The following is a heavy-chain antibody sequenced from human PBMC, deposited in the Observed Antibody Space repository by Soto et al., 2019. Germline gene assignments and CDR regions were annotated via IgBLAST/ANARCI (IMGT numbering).Heavy chain of an antibody. Sequence: QVQLQESGPGLVKPSQTLSLTCTVSGGSISSGGYYWSWIRQHPGKGLEWIGYIYYSGSTYYNPSLRSRVTISVDTSKNQFSLKLSSVTAADTAVYYCARDQGGSGWYGGFDYWGQGTLVTVSS. CDR3: ARDQGGSGWYGGFDY. CDR1: GGSISSGGYY. J-gene: IGHJ4*02. D-gene: IGHD6-19*01. CDR2: IYYSGST. V-gene: IGHV4-31*03.